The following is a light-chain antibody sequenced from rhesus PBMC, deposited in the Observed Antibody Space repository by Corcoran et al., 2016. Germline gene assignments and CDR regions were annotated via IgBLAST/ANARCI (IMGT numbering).Light chain of an antibody. CDR1: KGISSY. CDR3: QQHNSYQHT. CDR2: DAS. Sequence: DIQLTQSPSCLSASVGDRDTITCRASKGISSYLAWYQQTPGKAPKLLIYDASNLQRGVPSRFSGSGSGTEFTLTVNSLQPEDFAIYYCQQHNSYQHTFGGGTKVEIK. V-gene: IGKV1-38*01. J-gene: IGKJ4*01.